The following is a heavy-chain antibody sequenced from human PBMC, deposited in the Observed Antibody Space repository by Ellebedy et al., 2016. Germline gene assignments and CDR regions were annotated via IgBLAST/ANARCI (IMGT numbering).Heavy chain of an antibody. CDR2: IYGGGDT. CDR1: GFSVSGDY. J-gene: IGHJ4*02. D-gene: IGHD1-26*01. CDR3: VREPWSRSK. Sequence: GGSLRLXCAASGFSVSGDYMSWVRQAPGTGLDWVSVIYGGGDTFYADSVKGRFSISRDSSRNTVDLQMNRLTVDDSAVYYCVREPWSRSKWGQGTMVIVSS. V-gene: IGHV3-53*01.